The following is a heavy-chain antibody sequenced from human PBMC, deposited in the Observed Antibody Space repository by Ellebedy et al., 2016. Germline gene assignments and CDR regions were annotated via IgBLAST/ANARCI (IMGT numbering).Heavy chain of an antibody. CDR2: IYYSGNT. J-gene: IGHJ5*02. V-gene: IGHV4-59*01. CDR1: GGSISSYY. Sequence: SETLSLXXTVSGGSISSYYWSWIRQPPGKGLEWIGYIYYSGNTNYNPSLKSRVIISIDTSRTQFSLKLSSVTAADTAVYYCARGPIAVAGANWFDPWGQGTLVTVSS. CDR3: ARGPIAVAGANWFDP. D-gene: IGHD6-19*01.